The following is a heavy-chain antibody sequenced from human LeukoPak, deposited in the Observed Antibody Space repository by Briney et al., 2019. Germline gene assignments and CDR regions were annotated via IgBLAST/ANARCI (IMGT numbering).Heavy chain of an antibody. J-gene: IGHJ3*02. CDR1: GFTFSSSW. CDR2: INGDGSTT. CDR3: TRWDWGADEAFHI. Sequence: GGSLRLSCAASGFTFSSSWMHWVRQSPEKGLVWVARINGDGSTTSFADSVKGRFTISRDNAKSMVYLQMNSLSAEDSAVYYCTRWDWGADEAFHIWGQGTMVIVSS. D-gene: IGHD7-27*01. V-gene: IGHV3-74*01.